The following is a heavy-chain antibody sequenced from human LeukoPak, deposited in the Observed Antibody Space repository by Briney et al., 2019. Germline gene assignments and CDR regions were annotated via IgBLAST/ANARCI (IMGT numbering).Heavy chain of an antibody. J-gene: IGHJ5*02. D-gene: IGHD6-19*01. V-gene: IGHV4-4*09. CDR2: IYSSGGT. CDR3: ARRRFAVPGTVWFDP. CDR1: GGSISDNY. Sequence: PSETLSLTCTVSGGSISDNYWSWIRQPPGEGLEWIGYIYSSGGTSYNPSLQSRVTISEDKSKNQFSLRLTSVTAADTAVYYCARRRFAVPGTVWFDPWGQGTLVTVSS.